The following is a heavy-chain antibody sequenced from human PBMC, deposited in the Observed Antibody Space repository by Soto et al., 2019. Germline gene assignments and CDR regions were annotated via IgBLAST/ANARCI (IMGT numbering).Heavy chain of an antibody. D-gene: IGHD6-19*01. CDR2: ISQNGDS. CDR1: SYSFGSGY. V-gene: IGHV4-38-2*01. J-gene: IGHJ4*02. Sequence: PSETLSLTCALSSYSFGSGYWAWLRQSPGKGLEWFGTISQNGDSFYNPSLRSRVAMSIDASRNQYSLELTSVTAADTALYYCARVHSSGHGVDYLGPGTLVTVSS. CDR3: ARVHSSGHGVDY.